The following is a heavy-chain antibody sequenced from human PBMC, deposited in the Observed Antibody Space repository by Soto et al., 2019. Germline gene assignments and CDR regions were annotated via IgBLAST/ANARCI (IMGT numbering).Heavy chain of an antibody. D-gene: IGHD3-10*02. J-gene: IGHJ3*02. Sequence: SQTLSLTWYSSWIRVSRNIAAWNCIDRSPSRGLEWLRRTYYRSKWYNDYAVSVKSRITINPDTSKNQFSLQLNSVAPEDTAVYSCARVAEAVRDVFATWGKETLAPV. CDR1: WIRVSRNIAA. CDR2: TYYRSKWYN. CDR3: ARVAEAVRDVFAT. V-gene: IGHV6-1*01.